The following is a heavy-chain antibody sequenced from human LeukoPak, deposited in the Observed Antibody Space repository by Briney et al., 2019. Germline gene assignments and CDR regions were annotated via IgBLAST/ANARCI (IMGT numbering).Heavy chain of an antibody. D-gene: IGHD3-9*01. CDR2: IRTTAEGAKYA. CDR1: GFSFTDYP. J-gene: IGHJ4*02. Sequence: GGSLRLSCATSGFSFTDYPMNWVRQAPGKGLEWISNIRTTAEGAKYAYYADSVKGRVTISRDDGKNTLYLHMNSPRDDDTAVYYCATDQRYAFDYWGQGILVTVSS. V-gene: IGHV3-48*02. CDR3: ATDQRYAFDY.